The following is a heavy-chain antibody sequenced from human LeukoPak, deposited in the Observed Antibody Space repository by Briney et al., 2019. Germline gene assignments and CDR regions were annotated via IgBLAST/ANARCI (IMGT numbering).Heavy chain of an antibody. Sequence: GGSLRLSCAASGFIFSNYGMNWVRQAPGKGLEWVAAISASGSATSYADSVRGRFTISRDNSKNTLYLQMNSLRAEDTAVYYCARGDYYDSSGPDYWGQGTLVTVSS. D-gene: IGHD3-22*01. J-gene: IGHJ4*02. CDR2: ISASGSAT. CDR1: GFIFSNYG. V-gene: IGHV3-23*01. CDR3: ARGDYYDSSGPDY.